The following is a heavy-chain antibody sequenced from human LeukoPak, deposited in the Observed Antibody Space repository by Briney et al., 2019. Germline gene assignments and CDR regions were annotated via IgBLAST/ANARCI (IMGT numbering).Heavy chain of an antibody. V-gene: IGHV3-23*01. D-gene: IGHD2-2*01. CDR2: ISGSGGST. J-gene: IGHJ6*03. CDR1: GFTFSSYG. CDR3: AKEGCSSTSCPGNYYYYYYMDV. Sequence: PGGTLRLSCAASGFTFSSYGMSWVRQAPGKGLEWVSAISGSGGSTYYADSVKGRFTISRDNSKNTLYLQMNSLRAEDTAVYYCAKEGCSSTSCPGNYYYYYYMDVWGKGTTVT.